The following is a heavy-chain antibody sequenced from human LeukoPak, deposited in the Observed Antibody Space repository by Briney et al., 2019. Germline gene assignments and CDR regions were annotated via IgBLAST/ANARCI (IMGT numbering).Heavy chain of an antibody. CDR3: ARVLVVRGVSNWFDP. D-gene: IGHD3-10*01. CDR1: GGSISSSNW. V-gene: IGHV4-4*02. J-gene: IGHJ5*02. Sequence: SGTLSLTCAVSGGSISSSNWWSWVRQPPGKGLEWVGDIYPSGATNYNPSLKSRVAISLDKSKNQFSLKLSSVTAADTAVYYCARVLVVRGVSNWFDPWGQGTLVTVSS. CDR2: IYPSGAT.